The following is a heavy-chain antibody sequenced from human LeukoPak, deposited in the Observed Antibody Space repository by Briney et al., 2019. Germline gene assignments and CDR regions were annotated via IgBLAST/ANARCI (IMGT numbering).Heavy chain of an antibody. Sequence: GDSLKISCKGSGYNCTSYWIGWVRQMPGKGLESMGIIYAGDSDTRYNPSFQGQVTTSADKSISTAYLEWSSLKASDTAMYFGARGEEARWFDPWGQGTLVTVSS. CDR1: GYNCTSYW. D-gene: IGHD6-6*01. J-gene: IGHJ5*02. CDR2: IYAGDSDT. V-gene: IGHV5-51*01. CDR3: ARGEEARWFDP.